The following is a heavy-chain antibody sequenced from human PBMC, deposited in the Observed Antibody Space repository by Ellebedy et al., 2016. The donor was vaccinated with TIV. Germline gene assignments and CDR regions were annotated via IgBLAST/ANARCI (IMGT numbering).Heavy chain of an antibody. CDR1: GYSFTTYW. CDR2: IYPGDSDT. V-gene: IGHV5-51*01. Sequence: GESLKISCNGSGYSFTTYWIGWVRQMPGKGLEWMGIIYPGDSDTRYSPSFQGQVIISADKSISTAYLPWNSLKASDTAMYFCARRMAASGYDAFDIWGQGTMVTVSS. J-gene: IGHJ3*02. D-gene: IGHD6-13*01. CDR3: ARRMAASGYDAFDI.